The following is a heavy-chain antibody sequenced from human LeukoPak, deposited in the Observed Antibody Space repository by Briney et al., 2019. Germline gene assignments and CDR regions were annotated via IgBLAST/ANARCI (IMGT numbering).Heavy chain of an antibody. CDR3: ARAKSGYCSSTSCPKGSAFDI. V-gene: IGHV1-2*02. J-gene: IGHJ3*02. Sequence: ASVRVSCKASGYTFTGYYMHWVRQAPGQGLEWMGWINPNSGGTNYAQKFQGRVTMTRDTSISTAYMELSRLRSDDTAVYYCARAKSGYCSSTSCPKGSAFDIWGQGTMVTVSS. CDR2: INPNSGGT. D-gene: IGHD2-2*01. CDR1: GYTFTGYY.